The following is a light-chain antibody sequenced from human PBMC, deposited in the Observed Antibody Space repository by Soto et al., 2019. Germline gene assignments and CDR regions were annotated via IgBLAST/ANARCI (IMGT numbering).Light chain of an antibody. V-gene: IGLV1-40*01. CDR1: SSNIGAGYD. CDR2: GNS. J-gene: IGLJ1*01. CDR3: QSYDSSLSGSRV. Sequence: QSVLTQPPSVSGAPGQRVTISCTGSSSNIGAGYDVHWYQQLPGTAPKLIIYGNSNRPSGVPDRFSGSKSGTSASLAITGLQAEYEADYYCQSYDSSLSGSRVFGTGTKVTVL.